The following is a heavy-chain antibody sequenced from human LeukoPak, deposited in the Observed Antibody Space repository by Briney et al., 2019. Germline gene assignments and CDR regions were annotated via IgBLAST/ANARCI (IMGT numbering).Heavy chain of an antibody. J-gene: IGHJ5*02. CDR1: GFTFIGFW. D-gene: IGHD4-11*01. CDR3: AKNHVTVPNGDWFGP. V-gene: IGHV3-74*01. Sequence: GGSLRLSFAASGFTFIGFWMHWVRQAPGKGRVWASCISFDGSDATYADSVKGRFTISRDNAKNTLYLQMNNLRDEDTAVYYCAKNHVTVPNGDWFGPWGQGTLVTVSS. CDR2: ISFDGSDA.